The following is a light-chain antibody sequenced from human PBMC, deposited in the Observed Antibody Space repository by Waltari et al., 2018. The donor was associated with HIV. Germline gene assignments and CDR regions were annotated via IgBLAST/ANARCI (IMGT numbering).Light chain of an antibody. CDR3: ATWDISLSAVV. Sequence: QAGLTQPPSVSKGLRQTATLTCTGNRHNVGNQGAAWLQQHQGHPPKLLSYRDNKRPSGISERFSASRSGNTASLTITGVQPEDEADYFCATWDISLSAVVFGGGTTLTVL. CDR2: RDN. V-gene: IGLV10-54*04. CDR1: RHNVGNQG. J-gene: IGLJ2*01.